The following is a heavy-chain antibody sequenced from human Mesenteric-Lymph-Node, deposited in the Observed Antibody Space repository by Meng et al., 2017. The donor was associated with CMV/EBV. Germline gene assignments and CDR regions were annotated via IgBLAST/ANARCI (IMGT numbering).Heavy chain of an antibody. J-gene: IGHJ5*02. CDR2: IYSGGST. CDR3: ARDSNYVWFDP. CDR1: GFTVSSNY. V-gene: IGHV3-53*01. Sequence: GGSLRLSCAASGFTVSSNYMSWVRQAPGKGLEWVSVIYSGGSTYYADSVKGRFTISRDNSKNTLYLQMNSLRAEDTAVYYCARDSNYVWFDPWGQGTLVTVSS. D-gene: IGHD4-11*01.